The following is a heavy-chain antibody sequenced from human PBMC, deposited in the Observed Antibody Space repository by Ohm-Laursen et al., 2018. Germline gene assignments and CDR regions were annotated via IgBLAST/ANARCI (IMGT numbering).Heavy chain of an antibody. Sequence: SVKVSCNASGGTFSSYAISWVRQAPGQGLEWMGRIIPILGIANYAQKFQGRVTITADKSTSTAYMELSSLRSEDTAVYYCASPDLNYYGSGRGYYYYYGMDVWGQGTTVTVSS. CDR2: IIPILGIA. CDR3: ASPDLNYYGSGRGYYYYYGMDV. D-gene: IGHD3-10*01. CDR1: GGTFSSYA. J-gene: IGHJ6*02. V-gene: IGHV1-69*04.